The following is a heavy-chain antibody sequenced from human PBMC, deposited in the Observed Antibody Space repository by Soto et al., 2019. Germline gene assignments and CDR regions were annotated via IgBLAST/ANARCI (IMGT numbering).Heavy chain of an antibody. Sequence: QVQLVESGGGLVKPGGSLRLSCASSGFTFSDHDMSWIRRSPGKGLEFLSYISPRTTYKNYADSVKGRFTISRDNAKNSLYLQLNSLRAEDTAIYYCSRGGGGGLFDLWGQGTFVTVSS. CDR1: GFTFSDHD. V-gene: IGHV3-11*06. CDR2: ISPRTTYK. D-gene: IGHD2-21*01. J-gene: IGHJ4*02. CDR3: SRGGGGGLFDL.